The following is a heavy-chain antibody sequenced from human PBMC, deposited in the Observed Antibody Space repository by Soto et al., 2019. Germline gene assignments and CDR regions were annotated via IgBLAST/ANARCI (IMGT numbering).Heavy chain of an antibody. V-gene: IGHV3-21*01. Sequence: GGSLRLSCAASGFTFSSYSMNWVRQAPGKGLEWVSSISSSSSYIYYADSVKGRFTISRDNAKNLLYLQMNSLRAEDTAVYYCARGRGRLVELSPPDYYYGMDVWGQGTTVTVS. J-gene: IGHJ6*02. CDR3: ARGRGRLVELSPPDYYYGMDV. CDR1: GFTFSSYS. D-gene: IGHD3-16*02. CDR2: ISSSSSYI.